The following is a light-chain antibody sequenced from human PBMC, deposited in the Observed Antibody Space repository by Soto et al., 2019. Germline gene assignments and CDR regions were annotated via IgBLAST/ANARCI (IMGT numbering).Light chain of an antibody. Sequence: QSVLTQPPSASGSPGQSVTISCTGTSTDVGGYNYVSWYQQHPGKAPKLMIYEVSKRPSGVPDRFSGSRSGNTASLAVSGLKAEDEANYYCSSYEESKNWILGGGTRVPVL. J-gene: IGLJ2*01. CDR2: EVS. CDR1: STDVGGYNY. CDR3: SSYEESKNWI. V-gene: IGLV2-8*01.